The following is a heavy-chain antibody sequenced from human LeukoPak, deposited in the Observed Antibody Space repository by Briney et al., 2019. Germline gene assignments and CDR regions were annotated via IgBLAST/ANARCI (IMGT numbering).Heavy chain of an antibody. V-gene: IGHV1-2*02. Sequence: ASVKVSCKTSGYTFTGYYMHWVRQAPGQGLEWMGWINPNSGGTNYAQKFQGRVTMTRDTSISTAYMELSRLRSEDTAVYYCATVEGGSYYYRAFDYWGQGTLVTVSS. J-gene: IGHJ4*02. CDR1: GYTFTGYY. CDR2: INPNSGGT. CDR3: ATVEGGSYYYRAFDY. D-gene: IGHD1-26*01.